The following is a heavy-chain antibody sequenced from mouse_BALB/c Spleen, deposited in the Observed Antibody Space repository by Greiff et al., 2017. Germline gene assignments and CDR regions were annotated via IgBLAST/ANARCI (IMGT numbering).Heavy chain of an antibody. CDR1: GFNIKDTY. V-gene: IGHV1S16*01. Sequence: VKLVESGAELVKPGASVKLSCTASGFNIKDTYMYWVKQRPGQGLEWIGEINPSNGGTNFNEKFKSKATLTVDKSSSTAYMQLSSLTSEDSAVYYCTGGNYAWFAYWGQGTLVTVSA. CDR3: TGGNYAWFAY. J-gene: IGHJ3*01. D-gene: IGHD2-1*01. CDR2: INPSNGGT.